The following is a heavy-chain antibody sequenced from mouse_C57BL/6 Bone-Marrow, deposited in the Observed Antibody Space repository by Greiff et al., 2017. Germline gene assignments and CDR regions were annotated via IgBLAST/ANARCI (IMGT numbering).Heavy chain of an antibody. CDR1: GYTFTSYW. CDR2: IDPSDSYT. CDR3: ARWEYDGFAY. Sequence: QVQLQQPGAELVRPGTSVKLSCKASGYTFTSYWMHWVKQRPGQGLEWIGVIDPSDSYTNYNQKFKGKATLTVDPSSSTAYMQLSSLTSEDSAVYYCARWEYDGFAYWGQGTLVTVSA. V-gene: IGHV1-59*01. J-gene: IGHJ3*01. D-gene: IGHD2-12*01.